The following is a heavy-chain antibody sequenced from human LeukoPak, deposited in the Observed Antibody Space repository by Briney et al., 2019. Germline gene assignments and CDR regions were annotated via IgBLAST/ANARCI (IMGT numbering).Heavy chain of an antibody. CDR2: INHSGST. D-gene: IGHD3-10*01. V-gene: IGHV4-34*01. CDR3: ARGLPDYGSGSYFFY. CDR1: GGSFSGYY. Sequence: SETLSLTCAVYGGSFSGYYWSWIRQPPEKGLEWIGEINHSGSTNYNPSLKSRVTISVDTSKNQFSLKLSSVTAADTAVYYCARGLPDYGSGSYFFYWGQGTLVTVSS. J-gene: IGHJ4*02.